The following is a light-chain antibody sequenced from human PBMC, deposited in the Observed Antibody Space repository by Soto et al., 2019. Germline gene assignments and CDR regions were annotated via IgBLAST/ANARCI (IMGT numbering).Light chain of an antibody. V-gene: IGKV4-1*01. Sequence: DIVMTQSPDSLAVSLGERATINCKSSQIVLYSSNNKNYLAWYQQKPGQPPKLLIYWASTRESGVPDRFSGSGSGTDFTLTISSLQAEDVAFYYCHQYCSAPLTFGGGTKVEIK. CDR3: HQYCSAPLT. J-gene: IGKJ4*01. CDR1: QIVLYSSNNKNY. CDR2: WAS.